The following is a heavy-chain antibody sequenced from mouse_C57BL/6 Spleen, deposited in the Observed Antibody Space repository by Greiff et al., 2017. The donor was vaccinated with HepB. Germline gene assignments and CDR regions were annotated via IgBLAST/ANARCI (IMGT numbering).Heavy chain of an antibody. V-gene: IGHV1-64*01. CDR2: IHPNSGST. Sequence: QVQLQQSGAELVKPGASVKLSCKASGYTFTSYWMHWVKQRPGQGLEWIGMIHPNSGSTNYNEKFKSKATLTVDKSSSTAYMQLSSLTSEDSAVYYCARWYYYAMDYWGQGTSVTVSS. J-gene: IGHJ4*01. CDR1: GYTFTSYW. CDR3: ARWYYYAMDY.